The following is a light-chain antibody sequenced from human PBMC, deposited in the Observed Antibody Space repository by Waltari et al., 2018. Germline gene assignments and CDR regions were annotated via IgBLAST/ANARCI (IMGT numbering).Light chain of an antibody. J-gene: IGLJ2*01. V-gene: IGLV3-19*01. Sequence: SSELTQDPAVSVALGQTVRITCQGDGLRSFYASWYQQKPGQAPILVIYGKNNRPSRIPDRFSGSTSGNTASLTITGAQAEDEADYYCNSRDSSSSHQLFGGGTKLTVL. CDR2: GKN. CDR3: NSRDSSSSHQL. CDR1: GLRSFY.